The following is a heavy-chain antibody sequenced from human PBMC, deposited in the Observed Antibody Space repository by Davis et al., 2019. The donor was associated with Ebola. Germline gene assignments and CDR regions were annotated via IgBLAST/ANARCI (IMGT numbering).Heavy chain of an antibody. V-gene: IGHV3-7*01. CDR2: IKQDGSEK. CDR3: AGLYCSGGNCYQSY. Sequence: PGGSLRLSCAASGFTFSSYWMSWVRQAPGKGLEWVANIKQDGSEKYYVDSVKGRFTISRDNAKNTLYLQMNSLRDDDTAVYYCAGLYCSGGNCYQSYWGQGTLVTVSS. D-gene: IGHD2-15*01. CDR1: GFTFSSYW. J-gene: IGHJ4*02.